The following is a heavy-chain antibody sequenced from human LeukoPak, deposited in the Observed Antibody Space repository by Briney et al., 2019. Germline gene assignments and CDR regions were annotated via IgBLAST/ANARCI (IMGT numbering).Heavy chain of an antibody. CDR2: INGGNGYT. Sequence: ASVKVSCKTSGYTFTNYHMHWVRQAPGQGLEWMGWINGGNGYTKYSQNLQDRVTITRDTSASTVYMELSSLRSEDTAVYYCARARVTNIGDHWGQGTLVTVSS. CDR1: GYTFTNYH. D-gene: IGHD4-17*01. V-gene: IGHV1-3*01. J-gene: IGHJ4*02. CDR3: ARARVTNIGDH.